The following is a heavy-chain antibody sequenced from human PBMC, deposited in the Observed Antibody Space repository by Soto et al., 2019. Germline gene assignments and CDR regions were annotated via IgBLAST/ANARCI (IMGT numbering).Heavy chain of an antibody. CDR2: INPSGGST. CDR3: ARESAYCSGGSCDWFDP. Sequence: QVQLVQSGAEVKKPGASVKVSCKASGYTFTSYYMHWVRQAPGQGLEWMGIINPSGGSTSYAQKFQGRVTMTRDTSTSTVYMELSRLRSEYRAVYYCARESAYCSGGSCDWFDPWGQGTLVTVSS. D-gene: IGHD2-15*01. CDR1: GYTFTSYY. V-gene: IGHV1-46*01. J-gene: IGHJ5*02.